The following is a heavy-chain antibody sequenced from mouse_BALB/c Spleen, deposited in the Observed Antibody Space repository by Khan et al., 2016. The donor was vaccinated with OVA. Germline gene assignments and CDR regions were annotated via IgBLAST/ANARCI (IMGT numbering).Heavy chain of an antibody. CDR2: IDPFNGGN. CDR3: ARHGTSSWFSY. J-gene: IGHJ3*01. Sequence: VQLQQSGPELMKPGASVKISCKASGYSFTTYYIHWVKQSHGETLEWIGYIDPFNGGNTYNQKFKGKATLTVDKSSSTAYMHLSGLTSEDSALSYCARHGTSSWFSYWGQGTLVTVS. V-gene: IGHV1S135*01. CDR1: GYSFTTYY. D-gene: IGHD1-1*01.